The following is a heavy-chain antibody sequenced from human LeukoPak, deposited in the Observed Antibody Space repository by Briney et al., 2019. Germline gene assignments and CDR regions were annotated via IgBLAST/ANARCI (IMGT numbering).Heavy chain of an antibody. J-gene: IGHJ6*02. Sequence: SVKVSCKASGGTFSSYAIGWVRQAPGQGLEWMGRIIPIFGIANYAQKFQGRVTITADKSTSTAYMELSSLRSEDTAVYYCAKSVVVVAWGMDVWGQGTTVTVSS. CDR3: AKSVVVVAWGMDV. CDR1: GGTFSSYA. D-gene: IGHD2-15*01. V-gene: IGHV1-69*04. CDR2: IIPIFGIA.